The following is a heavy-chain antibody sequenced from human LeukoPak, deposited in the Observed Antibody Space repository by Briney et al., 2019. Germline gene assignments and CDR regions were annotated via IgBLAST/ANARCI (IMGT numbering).Heavy chain of an antibody. CDR2: IWYDGSNK. Sequence: PGGSLRLSCAASGFTFSSYGMHWVRQAPGKGLEWVAVIWYDGSNKYYADSVKGRFTISRDNSKNTLYLQMNGLRAEDTAVYYCARDGLTGTTSSGKVYWGQGTLVTVSS. V-gene: IGHV3-33*01. D-gene: IGHD1-20*01. J-gene: IGHJ4*02. CDR3: ARDGLTGTTSSGKVY. CDR1: GFTFSSYG.